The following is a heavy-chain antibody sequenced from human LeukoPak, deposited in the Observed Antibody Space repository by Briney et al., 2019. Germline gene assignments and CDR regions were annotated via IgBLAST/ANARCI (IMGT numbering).Heavy chain of an antibody. V-gene: IGHV3-72*01. J-gene: IGHJ4*02. D-gene: IGHD1-7*01. CDR3: ARGNGNYRDFDY. CDR1: GFTFSSYS. CDR2: SRNKANSYTT. Sequence: GGSLRLSCAASGFTFSSYSMNWVRQAPGKGLEWVGRSRNKANSYTTEYAASVKGRFTISRDDSKNSLYLQMKSLKTEDTAVYYCARGNGNYRDFDYWGQGTLVTVSS.